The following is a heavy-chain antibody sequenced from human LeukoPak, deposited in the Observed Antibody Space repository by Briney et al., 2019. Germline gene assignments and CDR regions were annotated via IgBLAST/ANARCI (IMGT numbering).Heavy chain of an antibody. CDR2: ITPMFGTA. D-gene: IGHD2-8*01. J-gene: IGHJ6*02. V-gene: IGHV1-69*13. CDR1: GGTFSRHA. CDR3: ARGRPYCTNGVCHPAIQYYYGMDV. Sequence: SVKVSCKASGGTFSRHAISWVRQAPGQGLEWMGGITPMFGTANYAQKFQGRVTITADESTSTAYMELSSLRSDDTAVYCCARGRPYCTNGVCHPAIQYYYGMDVWGQGTTVTVSS.